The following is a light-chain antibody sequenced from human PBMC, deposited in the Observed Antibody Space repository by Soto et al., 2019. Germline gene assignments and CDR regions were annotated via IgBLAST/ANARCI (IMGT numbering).Light chain of an antibody. CDR1: QSVSSF. CDR3: LQCSKWPLT. J-gene: IGKJ4*01. V-gene: IGKV3-11*01. Sequence: EIVLTQSPATPSLSPGERATLSCRASQSVSSFLAWYQQKPGQAPRLLIYDASNRATGIPARFSGSGSGTDFTLTISSLEPEDFAVYYCLQCSKWPLTFGGGTKVEIK. CDR2: DAS.